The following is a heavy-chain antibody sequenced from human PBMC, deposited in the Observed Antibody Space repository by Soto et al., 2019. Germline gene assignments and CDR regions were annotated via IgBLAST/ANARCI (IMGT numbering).Heavy chain of an antibody. V-gene: IGHV3-33*01. CDR3: ARDRVPYYGSGSLYYGMDV. CDR1: GFTFSSYG. Sequence: GGSLRLSCAASGFTFSSYGMHWVRQAPGKGLEWVAVIWYDGSNKYYADSVKGRFTISRDNSKNTLYLQMNSLRAEDTAVYYCARDRVPYYGSGSLYYGMDVWGQGTTVTVSS. CDR2: IWYDGSNK. D-gene: IGHD3-10*01. J-gene: IGHJ6*02.